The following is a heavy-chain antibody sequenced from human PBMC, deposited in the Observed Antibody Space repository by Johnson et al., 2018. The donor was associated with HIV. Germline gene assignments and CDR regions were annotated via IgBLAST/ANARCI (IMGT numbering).Heavy chain of an antibody. Sequence: QVQLVESGGGVVQPGRSLRLSCAASGFTFSSYGMHWVRQAPGKGLEWVSAISGSGGSTYYADSGKGRFTISRDNSKTTLYLQMNSLRAEDTAMYYCGRVVYDSSGYDWVDAFDIWGQGTMVTVSS. CDR2: ISGSGGST. D-gene: IGHD3-22*01. V-gene: IGHV3-NL1*01. CDR3: GRVVYDSSGYDWVDAFDI. CDR1: GFTFSSYG. J-gene: IGHJ3*02.